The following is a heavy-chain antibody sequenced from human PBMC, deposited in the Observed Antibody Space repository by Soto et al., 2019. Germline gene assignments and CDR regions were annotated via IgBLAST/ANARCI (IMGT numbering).Heavy chain of an antibody. CDR1: GFTVSSNY. D-gene: IGHD3-3*01. V-gene: IGHV3-66*01. J-gene: IGHJ4*02. CDR3: ASNPLGYYDFWSGYHPFDY. CDR2: IYSGGST. Sequence: GGSLRLSCAASGFTVSSNYMSWVRQAPGRGLEWVSVIYSGGSTYYADSVKGRFTISRDNSKNTLYLQMNSLRAEDTAVYYCASNPLGYYDFWSGYHPFDYWGQGTLVTVSS.